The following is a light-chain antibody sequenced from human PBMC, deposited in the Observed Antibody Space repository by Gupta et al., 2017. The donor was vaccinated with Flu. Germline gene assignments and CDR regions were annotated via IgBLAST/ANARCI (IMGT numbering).Light chain of an antibody. CDR2: FAS. V-gene: IGKV1-5*03. Sequence: PSNLSASVGVRVTITCRASHSISYWMGWYQQNPGKVPKLVIYFASTLLDGVSFRFSGSGSGTEFTLTIKRLQLDDAATYYCHQDSSYPLTFGQGTQMEIK. J-gene: IGKJ5*01. CDR1: HSISYW. CDR3: HQDSSYPLT.